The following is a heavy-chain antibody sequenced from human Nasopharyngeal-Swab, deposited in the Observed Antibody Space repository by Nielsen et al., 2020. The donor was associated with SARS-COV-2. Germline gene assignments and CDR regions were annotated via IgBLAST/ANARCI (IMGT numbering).Heavy chain of an antibody. CDR2: IWYDGSNK. CDR3: ARDEGYSSSWYYYYDYGMDV. CDR1: GFTFSSYG. J-gene: IGHJ6*02. V-gene: IGHV3-33*01. D-gene: IGHD6-13*01. Sequence: GESLKISCAASGFTFSSYGMHWVRQAPGKGLEWVAVIWYDGSNKYYADSVKGRFTISRDNSKNTLYLQMNSLRAEDTAVYYCARDEGYSSSWYYYYDYGMDVWGQGTTVTVSS.